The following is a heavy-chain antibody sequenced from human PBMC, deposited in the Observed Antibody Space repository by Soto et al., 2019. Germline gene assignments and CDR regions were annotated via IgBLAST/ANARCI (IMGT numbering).Heavy chain of an antibody. J-gene: IGHJ4*02. CDR2: INPNSGGT. D-gene: IGHD1-7*01. CDR1: GYTFTSYY. Sequence: ASVRVACSAAGYTFTSYYMHWVRQAPGQGLEWMGRINPNSGGTNYAQKFQGWVTMTRDTSISTAYMELSRLRSDDTAVYYCARTTGTTFYFDYWGQGTLVTVSS. V-gene: IGHV1-2*04. CDR3: ARTTGTTFYFDY.